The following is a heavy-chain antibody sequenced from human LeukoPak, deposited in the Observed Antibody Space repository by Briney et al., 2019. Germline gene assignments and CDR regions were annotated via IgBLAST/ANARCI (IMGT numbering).Heavy chain of an antibody. Sequence: ASVKVSCKASDYSFTSYGIMWVSEAPGQGAEWMGWISGSTGNTHYAQNVQRRLTMNTDTATSTAYVELRSLGSDDTAVYYCARVGRECSSINCYWEDWFDPWGQGTLVIVSS. D-gene: IGHD2-2*01. CDR1: DYSFTSYG. J-gene: IGHJ5*02. CDR3: ARVGRECSSINCYWEDWFDP. V-gene: IGHV1-18*01. CDR2: ISGSTGNT.